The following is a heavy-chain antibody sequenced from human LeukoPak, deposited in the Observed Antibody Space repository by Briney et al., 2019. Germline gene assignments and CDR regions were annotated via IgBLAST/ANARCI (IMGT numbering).Heavy chain of an antibody. Sequence: GASVKASCKASGYTFTDYYMHWVRQAPGQGLEWMGRINPNSGGTNYAQKFQGRVTMARDTSITTAYMELSRLRSDDTAVYYCARENDYYEYWGQGTLVTVSS. V-gene: IGHV1-2*02. CDR3: ARENDYYEY. J-gene: IGHJ4*02. CDR1: GYTFTDYY. CDR2: INPNSGGT.